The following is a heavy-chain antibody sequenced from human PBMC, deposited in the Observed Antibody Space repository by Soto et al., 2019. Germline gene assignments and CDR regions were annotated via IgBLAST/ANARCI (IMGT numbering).Heavy chain of an antibody. J-gene: IGHJ6*02. CDR2: ISGSGGST. Sequence: GGSLRLSCAASGFTFSSYAMSWVRQAPGKGLEWVSAISGSGGSTYYADSVKGRFTISRDNSKNTLYLQMNSLRAEDTAVYYCAESTRRYGSGSYYYYGMDVWGQGTTVTVSS. D-gene: IGHD3-10*01. CDR1: GFTFSSYA. V-gene: IGHV3-23*01. CDR3: AESTRRYGSGSYYYYGMDV.